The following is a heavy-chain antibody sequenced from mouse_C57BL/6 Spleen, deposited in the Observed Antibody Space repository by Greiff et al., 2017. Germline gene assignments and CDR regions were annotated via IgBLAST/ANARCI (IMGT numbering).Heavy chain of an antibody. D-gene: IGHD2-3*01. V-gene: IGHV1-54*01. Sequence: QVQLQQSGAELVRPGTSVKVSCKASGYAFTNYLIEWVKQRPGQGLEWIGVINPGSGGTNYNEKFKGKATLTADKSSSTAYMQLSSLTSEDSAVYFCARSLDGYYGYWGQSTTLTVSS. CDR3: ARSLDGYYGY. J-gene: IGHJ2*01. CDR1: GYAFTNYL. CDR2: INPGSGGT.